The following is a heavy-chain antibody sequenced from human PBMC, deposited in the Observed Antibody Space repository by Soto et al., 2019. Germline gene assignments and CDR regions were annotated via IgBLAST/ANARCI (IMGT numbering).Heavy chain of an antibody. J-gene: IGHJ4*02. CDR3: ARPQSGSGNSNFDF. V-gene: IGHV5-10-1*01. Sequence: PGESLKISCQAFEYSLPIYWISWVRQMPGAGLEWMGRVDPNDSFATYSPSFQGHVPISVDKSTNIVYLQWRSLRASDTATYYSARPQSGSGNSNFDFWGQGTPVTVSS. D-gene: IGHD3-10*01. CDR2: VDPNDSFA. CDR1: EYSLPIYW.